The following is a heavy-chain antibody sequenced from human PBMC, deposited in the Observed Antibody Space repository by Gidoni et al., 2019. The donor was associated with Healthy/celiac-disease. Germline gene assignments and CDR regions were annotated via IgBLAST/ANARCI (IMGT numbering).Heavy chain of an antibody. Sequence: QVQLQESGPGLVKPSETLSLTGTVPGGSISTYYWSWIRQPPGKGLVWIVYLYYSGSPNYNPSLKSRVTISVDTSKNQFSLKLSSVTAADTAVYYCARLTGGSYYFDYWGQGTLVTVSS. CDR3: ARLTGGSYYFDY. CDR2: LYYSGSP. D-gene: IGHD1-26*01. CDR1: GGSISTYY. V-gene: IGHV4-59*08. J-gene: IGHJ4*02.